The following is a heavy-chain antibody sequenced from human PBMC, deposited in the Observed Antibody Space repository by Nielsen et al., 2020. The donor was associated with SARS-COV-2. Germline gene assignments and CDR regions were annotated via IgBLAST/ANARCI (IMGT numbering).Heavy chain of an antibody. V-gene: IGHV3-23*01. CDR3: AREDDSSGSFDY. CDR2: ISGSGGST. Sequence: GGSLRLSCAASGFTFSSYAMSWVRQAPGKGLEWVSAISGSGGSTFYTDSVKGRFTISRDNSKNTLYLQMNSLRADDTAVYYCAREDDSSGSFDYWGQGTLVTVSS. J-gene: IGHJ4*02. CDR1: GFTFSSYA. D-gene: IGHD3-22*01.